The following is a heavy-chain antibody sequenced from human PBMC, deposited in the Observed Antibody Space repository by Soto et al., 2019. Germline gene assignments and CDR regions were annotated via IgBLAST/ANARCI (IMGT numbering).Heavy chain of an antibody. CDR1: GDSVSSYSAA. V-gene: IGHV6-1*01. Sequence: PSQTLSLTCAISGDSVSSYSAAWNWIRQSPSGGLEWLGRTYYRSRFFSDYAESVKSRIIINPDTSKNQFSLQLKSVTPEDTAVYYCVRDRYSSSGSFDPWGPGTPVTVSS. J-gene: IGHJ5*02. CDR2: TYYRSRFFS. D-gene: IGHD3-10*01. CDR3: VRDRYSSSGSFDP.